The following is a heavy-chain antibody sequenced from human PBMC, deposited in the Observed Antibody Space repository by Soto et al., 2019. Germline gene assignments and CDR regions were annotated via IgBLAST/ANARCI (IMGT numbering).Heavy chain of an antibody. CDR2: IIPIFGTA. Sequence: QVQRVQSGAEVKKPGSSVKVSCKASGGTFSSYAISWVRQAPGQGLEWMGGIIPIFGTANYAQKFQGRVTITADKSTSTAYMELSSLRSEDTAVYYCARDPHYVDTAMVTDTKRENWFAPWGQGTLVTVSS. CDR3: ARDPHYVDTAMVTDTKRENWFAP. D-gene: IGHD5-18*01. V-gene: IGHV1-69*06. J-gene: IGHJ5*02. CDR1: GGTFSSYA.